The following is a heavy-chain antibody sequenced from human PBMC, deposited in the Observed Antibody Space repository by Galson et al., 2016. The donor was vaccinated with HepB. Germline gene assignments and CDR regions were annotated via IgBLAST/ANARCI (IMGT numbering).Heavy chain of an antibody. D-gene: IGHD3-10*01. CDR2: TYYGGST. J-gene: IGHJ4*02. CDR3: ARLDYGSGSYYNLDFDY. V-gene: IGHV4-39*01. Sequence: SETLSLTCTVSGGSISSSSYSWGWIRQPPGKGMEWIGSTYYGGSTYYKPSLKSRVTISVDTSKNQFSLKLSSVTAADTAVYYCARLDYGSGSYYNLDFDYWGQGTLVTVSS. CDR1: GGSISSSSYS.